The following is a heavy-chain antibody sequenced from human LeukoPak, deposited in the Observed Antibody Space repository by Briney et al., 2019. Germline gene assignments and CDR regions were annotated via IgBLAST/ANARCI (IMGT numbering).Heavy chain of an antibody. V-gene: IGHV1-69*04. D-gene: IGHD3-10*01. J-gene: IGHJ4*02. Sequence: SVKVSCKASGGTFSSYAISWVRQAPGQGLEWMGRIIPILGIANYAQKFQGRVTITADKSTSTAYMELSSLRSEDTAVYYCAKLSGGSGKWDFDYWGQGTLVTVSS. CDR3: AKLSGGSGKWDFDY. CDR1: GGTFSSYA. CDR2: IIPILGIA.